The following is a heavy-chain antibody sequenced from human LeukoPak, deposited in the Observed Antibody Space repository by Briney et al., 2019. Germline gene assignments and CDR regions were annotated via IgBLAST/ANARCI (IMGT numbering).Heavy chain of an antibody. CDR3: AKDLLAATIDYYFDY. Sequence: GGSLRLSCAASGFIFDSYAMSWVRQAPGQGLEWVSHITGSGGNTYYADSVKGRFTISRDNSKSTLYVQMNSLRAEDTAVYYCAKDLLAATIDYYFDYWGQGTLVTVSS. CDR2: ITGSGGNT. V-gene: IGHV3-23*01. J-gene: IGHJ4*02. D-gene: IGHD5-12*01. CDR1: GFIFDSYA.